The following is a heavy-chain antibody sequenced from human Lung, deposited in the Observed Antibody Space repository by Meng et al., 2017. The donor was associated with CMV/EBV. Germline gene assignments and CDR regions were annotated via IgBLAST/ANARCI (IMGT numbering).Heavy chain of an antibody. V-gene: IGHV1-8*01. CDR2: MNPNSGNT. J-gene: IGHJ5*02. Sequence: AEVNKPGASVKVSCKASGYTLPSYDINWVRQATGQGLEWMGWMNPNSGNTGYAQKFQGRVTMTRNTSISTAYMELSSLRSEDTAVYYCARGYCSGGSCPVFDPWGQGTLVTVSS. CDR1: GYTLPSYD. CDR3: ARGYCSGGSCPVFDP. D-gene: IGHD2-15*01.